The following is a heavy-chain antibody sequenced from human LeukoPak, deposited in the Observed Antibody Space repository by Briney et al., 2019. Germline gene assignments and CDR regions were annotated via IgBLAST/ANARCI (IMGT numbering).Heavy chain of an antibody. D-gene: IGHD4-17*01. CDR2: IRSKPYGGTT. Sequence: GGSLTLSCPTSGFTFGDYAMSWFRQAPGKGLEWVGFIRSKPYGGTTEYAASVKGRFAISRDDSKSIAYLQMNSLITEDTAVYYCSRHSDYGDYKFDFWGQGTLVTVSS. J-gene: IGHJ4*02. V-gene: IGHV3-49*03. CDR1: GFTFGDYA. CDR3: SRHSDYGDYKFDF.